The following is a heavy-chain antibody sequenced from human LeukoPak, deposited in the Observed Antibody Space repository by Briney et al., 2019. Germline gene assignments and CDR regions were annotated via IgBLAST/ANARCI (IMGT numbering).Heavy chain of an antibody. CDR3: ARDTNYYDSSGYYAGSDFDY. J-gene: IGHJ4*02. CDR2: ISGSSSYT. V-gene: IGHV3-21*01. Sequence: PGGSLRLSCAASGFTFNTYSLNWVRQAPGKGLERVSSISGSSSYTYYSDLVKGRFTISRDDARNSLYLQMNSLRAEDTAVYYCARDTNYYDSSGYYAGSDFDYWGQGTLVTVSS. CDR1: GFTFNTYS. D-gene: IGHD3-22*01.